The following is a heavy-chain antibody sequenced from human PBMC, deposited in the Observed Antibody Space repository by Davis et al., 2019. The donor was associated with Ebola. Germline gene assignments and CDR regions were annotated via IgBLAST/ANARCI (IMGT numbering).Heavy chain of an antibody. D-gene: IGHD4-17*01. CDR3: ARSPTVIHYYYYDGMDV. V-gene: IGHV1-46*01. Sequence: ASVKVSCKASGGTFSIFGINWVRQAPGQGLEWMGIINPSGGSTSYAQKFQGRVTMTRDTSTSTVYMELSSLRSEDTAVYYCARSPTVIHYYYYDGMDVWGQGTTVTVSS. CDR1: GGTFSIFG. CDR2: INPSGGST. J-gene: IGHJ6*02.